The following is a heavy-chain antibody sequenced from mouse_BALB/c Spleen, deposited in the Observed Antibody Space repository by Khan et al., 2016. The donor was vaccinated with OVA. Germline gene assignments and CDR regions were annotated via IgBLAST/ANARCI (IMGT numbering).Heavy chain of an antibody. CDR3: ARARYDNSMDY. D-gene: IGHD2-14*01. CDR2: ISSGSSTI. CDR1: GFTFSSFG. J-gene: IGHJ4*01. V-gene: IGHV5-17*02. Sequence: EVELVESGGGLVQPGGSRKLSCAASGFTFSSFGMHWVRQAPEKGLEWVAYISSGSSTIYYADTEKGRFTISRDNPKNTLFMQMTSLRSEDTAMYDCARARYDNSMDYWGQGTSVTVSS.